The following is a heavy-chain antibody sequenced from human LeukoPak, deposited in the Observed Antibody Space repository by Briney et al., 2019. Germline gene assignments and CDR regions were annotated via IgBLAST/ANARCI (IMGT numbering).Heavy chain of an antibody. CDR1: GYNFINYD. D-gene: IGHD2-2*01. CDR3: ARGDTSFFDY. Sequence: ASVKVSCKASGYNFINYDLNWVRQASGQGLEWMGWMNPISGNAGYAQKFQGRVTTSRDTSISTAYMELSGLTFEDTAVYYCARGDTSFFDYWGQGTLVTVSS. V-gene: IGHV1-8*03. CDR2: MNPISGNA. J-gene: IGHJ4*02.